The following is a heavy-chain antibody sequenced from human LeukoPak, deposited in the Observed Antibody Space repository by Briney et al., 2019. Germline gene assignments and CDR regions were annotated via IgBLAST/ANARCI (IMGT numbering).Heavy chain of an antibody. J-gene: IGHJ4*02. CDR1: GFTFDDYG. V-gene: IGHV3-20*04. D-gene: IGHD3-22*01. CDR3: ARGGYYYDSSGYSPFDY. Sequence: RPGGSLRLSCAASGFTFDDYGMSWVRQAPGKGLEWVSGINWNGGSTGYADSVKGRFTISRDNAKNSLYLQMNSLRAEDTALYYCARGGYYYDSSGYSPFDYWGQGTLVTVSS. CDR2: INWNGGST.